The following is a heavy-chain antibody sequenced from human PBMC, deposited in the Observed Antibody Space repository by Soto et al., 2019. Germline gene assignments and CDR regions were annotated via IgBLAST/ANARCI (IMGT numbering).Heavy chain of an antibody. V-gene: IGHV3-11*01. Sequence: GGSLRLSCAASGFTFSDYYMSWIRQAPGKGLEWVSYISSSGSTIYYADTVKGRFTISRDNAKNSLYLQMNSLRAEDTAVYYCARGDYGDYDYYYYGMDVWGQGTTVTVSS. CDR2: ISSSGSTI. D-gene: IGHD4-17*01. CDR3: ARGDYGDYDYYYYGMDV. CDR1: GFTFSDYY. J-gene: IGHJ6*02.